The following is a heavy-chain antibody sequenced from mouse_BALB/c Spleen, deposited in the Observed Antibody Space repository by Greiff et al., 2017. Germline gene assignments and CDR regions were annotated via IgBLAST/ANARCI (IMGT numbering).Heavy chain of an antibody. Sequence: EVQRVESGGGLVQPGGSLRLSCATSGFTFTDYYMSWVRQPPGKALEWLGFIRNKANGYTTEYSASVKGRFTISRDNSQSILYLQMNTLRAEDSATYYCARESGFDYWGQGTTLTVSS. J-gene: IGHJ2*01. CDR3: ARESGFDY. D-gene: IGHD3-1*01. V-gene: IGHV7-3*02. CDR2: IRNKANGYTT. CDR1: GFTFTDYY.